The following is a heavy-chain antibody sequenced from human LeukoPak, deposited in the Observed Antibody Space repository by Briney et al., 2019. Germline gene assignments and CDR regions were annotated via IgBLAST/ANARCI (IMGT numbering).Heavy chain of an antibody. V-gene: IGHV1-18*01. CDR2: ISAYNGNT. Sequence: ASVRVSCKASGYTFTNYGISWVRQAPGQGLEWMGWISAYNGNTNYAQKFQGWVTMTRDTSISTAYMELSRLRSDDTAVYYCAREDCSGGSCYHYDYWGQGTLVTVSS. CDR3: AREDCSGGSCYHYDY. CDR1: GYTFTNYG. D-gene: IGHD2-15*01. J-gene: IGHJ4*02.